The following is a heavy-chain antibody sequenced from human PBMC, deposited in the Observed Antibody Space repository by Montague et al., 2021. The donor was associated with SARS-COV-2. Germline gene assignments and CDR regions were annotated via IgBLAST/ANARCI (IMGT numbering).Heavy chain of an antibody. Sequence: SETLSLTCSVSGGSITGYYWSWIRQPPGKGLEWIGYIYYSGSTKYNPSLKSRVTISLDTPKNQFSLMLTSVTAADTAVYYCARIRAIKYDAFDIWGQGTTVTVSS. CDR3: ARIRAIKYDAFDI. J-gene: IGHJ3*02. D-gene: IGHD2-2*01. V-gene: IGHV4-59*01. CDR2: IYYSGST. CDR1: GGSITGYY.